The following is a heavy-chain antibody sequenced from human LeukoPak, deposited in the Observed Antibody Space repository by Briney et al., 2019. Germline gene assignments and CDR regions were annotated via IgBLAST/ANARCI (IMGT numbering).Heavy chain of an antibody. CDR2: ISYDGSNK. CDR1: GFTFSSYA. D-gene: IGHD6-13*01. Sequence: GGSLRLSCAASGFTFSSYAMHWVRQAPGKGLEWVAVISYDGSNKYYADSVKGRFTISRGNSKNTLYLQMNSLRAEDTAVYYCARGSSSWYYFDYWGQGTLVTVSS. V-gene: IGHV3-30-3*01. J-gene: IGHJ4*02. CDR3: ARGSSSWYYFDY.